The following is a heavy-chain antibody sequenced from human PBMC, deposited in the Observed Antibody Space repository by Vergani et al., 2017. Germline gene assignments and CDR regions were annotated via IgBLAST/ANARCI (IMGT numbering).Heavy chain of an antibody. CDR3: AKHFRGWGIDY. CDR2: IQFDGSNQ. CDR1: GFTLSNYD. V-gene: IGHV3-30*02. J-gene: IGHJ4*02. Sequence: VQLVDSGGGLVQPGGSLRLSCATSGFTLSNYDMQWIRQGPGKGLEFVAFIQFDGSNQYYADSVKGRFTLSRDFSKNTLYLQMNSLRTDDTATYYCAKHFRGWGIDYWGQGTQVIVSS. D-gene: IGHD3-16*01.